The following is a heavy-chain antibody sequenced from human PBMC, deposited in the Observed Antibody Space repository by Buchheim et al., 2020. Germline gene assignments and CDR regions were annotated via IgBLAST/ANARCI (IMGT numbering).Heavy chain of an antibody. Sequence: QLQLQESGPGLVKPSETLSLTCTVSGGSISSSSYYWGWIRQPPGKGLEWIRSIYYSGSTYYNPSLKSRVTISVDTSKHQFSLKLSSVTAADTAVYYCARGIAAAGPFFDYWGQGTL. D-gene: IGHD6-13*01. CDR3: ARGIAAAGPFFDY. CDR1: GGSISSSSYY. J-gene: IGHJ4*02. V-gene: IGHV4-39*01. CDR2: IYYSGST.